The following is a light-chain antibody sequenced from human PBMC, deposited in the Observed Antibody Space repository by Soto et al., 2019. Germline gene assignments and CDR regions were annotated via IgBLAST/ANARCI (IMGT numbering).Light chain of an antibody. CDR1: ESVSSIY. CDR2: GAS. Sequence: SVLTQSPGTLSLSPGERATLSCRASESVSSIYVAWYQQKPGQAPRLLIYGASTRATGIPDRFSGSGSGTDFTLTIDRLEPEDFAVYYCQQSLNPKTFGQGTKVAIK. V-gene: IGKV3-20*01. CDR3: QQSLNPKT. J-gene: IGKJ1*01.